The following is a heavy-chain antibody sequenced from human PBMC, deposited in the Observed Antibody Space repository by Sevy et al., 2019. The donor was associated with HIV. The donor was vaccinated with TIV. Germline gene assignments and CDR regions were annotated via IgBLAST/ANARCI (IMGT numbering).Heavy chain of an antibody. CDR1: GFSITSYW. Sequence: GGSLRLSCAGSGFSITSYWMHWVRQAPGKGLVWVSRMNEDGSVTNHADSVRGRFTISRDNGKNTLYLQMNSLRVEDTAVYYCVKDFGGPTDYWGQGTLVTVS. V-gene: IGHV3-74*01. CDR2: MNEDGSVT. D-gene: IGHD3-16*01. CDR3: VKDFGGPTDY. J-gene: IGHJ4*02.